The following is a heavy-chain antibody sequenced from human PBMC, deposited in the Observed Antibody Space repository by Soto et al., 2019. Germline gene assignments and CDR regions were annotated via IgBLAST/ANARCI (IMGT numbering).Heavy chain of an antibody. CDR2: ISYTVDA. V-gene: IGHV4-59*01. D-gene: IGHD3-16*01. Sequence: SETLSPNCSVPAGSLSRYYWGWVRQSPGEGLQWIAHISYTVDASYNPSLKSRVTISLDTSKNQIALRLMSVTAADTAVYYCVGSIMSRAKEYFDYWGQGTLVTVSS. CDR1: AGSLSRYY. CDR3: VGSIMSRAKEYFDY. J-gene: IGHJ4*02.